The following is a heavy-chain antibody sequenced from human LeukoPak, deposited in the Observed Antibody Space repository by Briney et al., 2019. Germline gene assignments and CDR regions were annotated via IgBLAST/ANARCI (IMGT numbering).Heavy chain of an antibody. CDR2: ISAYNGNT. Sequence: GESLKISCKGSGYSFTSYGISWVRQAPGQGLEWMGWISAYNGNTNYAQKLQGRVTMTTDTSTSTAYMELRSLRSDDTAVYYCARVKTGPWYSSGWYTGGDCDYWGQGALVTVSS. J-gene: IGHJ4*02. V-gene: IGHV1-18*01. CDR3: ARVKTGPWYSSGWYTGGDCDY. D-gene: IGHD6-19*01. CDR1: GYSFTSYG.